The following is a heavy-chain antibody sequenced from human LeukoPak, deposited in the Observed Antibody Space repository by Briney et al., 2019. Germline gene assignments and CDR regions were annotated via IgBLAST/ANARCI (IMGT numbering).Heavy chain of an antibody. CDR3: ARSEGYCSSTSCYHSGMDV. CDR2: INPNSGGT. V-gene: IGHV1-2*02. D-gene: IGHD2-2*01. J-gene: IGHJ6*02. Sequence: ASVQVSCKASGYTFTGYYIHWVRQAPGQGLEWMGWINPNSGGTNYAQKFQGRVTITRDTSISTAYMELSRLRSDDTAVYYCARSEGYCSSTSCYHSGMDVWGQGTTVTVSS. CDR1: GYTFTGYY.